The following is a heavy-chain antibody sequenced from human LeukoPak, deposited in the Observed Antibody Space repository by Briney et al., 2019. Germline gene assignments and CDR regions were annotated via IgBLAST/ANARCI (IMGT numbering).Heavy chain of an antibody. CDR2: ISDSDGST. D-gene: IGHD6-19*01. CDR1: GFTFSTFA. CDR3: VKGGWLDY. Sequence: GGSLRLSCASSGFTFSTFAMSWARQAPGKGLEWVSFISDSDGSTFYADSVRGRFTSSRDNSENTLYLHMNSLRVEDTAIYYCVKGGWLDYWGQGTLVTVSS. V-gene: IGHV3-23*01. J-gene: IGHJ4*02.